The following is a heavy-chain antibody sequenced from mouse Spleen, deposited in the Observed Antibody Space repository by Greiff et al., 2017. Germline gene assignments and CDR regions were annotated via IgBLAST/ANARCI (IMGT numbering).Heavy chain of an antibody. CDR3: ARHDQAYYRPYYAMDY. CDR2: FYPGSGSI. CDR1: GYTFTEYT. J-gene: IGHJ4*01. D-gene: IGHD2-14*01. Sequence: QVQLKQSGAELVKPGASVKLSCKASGYTFTEYTIHWVKQRSGQGLEWIGWFYPGSGSIKYNEKFKDKATLTADKSSSTVYMELSRLTSEDSAVYFCARHDQAYYRPYYAMDYWGQGTSVTVSS. V-gene: IGHV1-62-2*01.